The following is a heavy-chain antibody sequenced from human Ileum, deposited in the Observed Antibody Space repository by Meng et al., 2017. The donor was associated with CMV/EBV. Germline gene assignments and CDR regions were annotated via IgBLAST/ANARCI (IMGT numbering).Heavy chain of an antibody. CDR3: ARGIQLWSRVEWFDP. D-gene: IGHD5-18*01. CDR1: GGSFSGYY. CDR2: INHSGST. V-gene: IGHV4-34*01. Sequence: VYGGSFSGYYWSWIRQPPGKGREWIGEINHSGSTNYNPSLKSRVTISVDTSKNQFSLKLSSVTAADTAVYYCARGIQLWSRVEWFDPWGQGTLVTVSS. J-gene: IGHJ5*02.